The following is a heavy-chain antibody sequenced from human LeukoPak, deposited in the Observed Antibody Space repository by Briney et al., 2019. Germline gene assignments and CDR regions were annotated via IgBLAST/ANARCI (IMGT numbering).Heavy chain of an antibody. Sequence: PSEALSLTCAVYGGSFSGYYWSWIRQPPGKGLEWIGEINHSGSTNYKSSLKSRVTISVDTSKNQFSLKLSSVTAADTAVYYCARAGYGVEYYYYYYMDVWGKGTTVTISS. CDR2: INHSGST. V-gene: IGHV4-34*01. J-gene: IGHJ6*03. CDR1: GGSFSGYY. CDR3: ARAGYGVEYYYYYYMDV. D-gene: IGHD4-17*01.